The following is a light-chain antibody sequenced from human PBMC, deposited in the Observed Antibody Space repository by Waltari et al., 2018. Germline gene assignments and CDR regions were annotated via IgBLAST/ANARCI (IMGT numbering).Light chain of an antibody. Sequence: DVVMTQSLLSLPLNVGQPASVTCHSSQSLLHPNGNTYLRGFQRKPGQPPRRLIYKGANRDSGVPDRFSGSGAGIDFTLKISRVAAEDVGIYYCMQGTHFPYTFGQGTKVEI. CDR2: KGA. V-gene: IGKV2-30*02. CDR3: MQGTHFPYT. CDR1: QSLLHPNGNTY. J-gene: IGKJ2*01.